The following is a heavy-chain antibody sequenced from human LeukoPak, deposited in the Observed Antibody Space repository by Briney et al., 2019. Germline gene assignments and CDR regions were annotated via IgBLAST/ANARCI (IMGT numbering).Heavy chain of an antibody. CDR1: GSTFSSYD. CDR2: ISSDENNK. D-gene: IGHD5-24*01. V-gene: IGHV3-30*18. J-gene: IGHJ3*02. CDR3: AKEGRWLQLGGAFDI. Sequence: PGGSLRLSCAASGSTFSSYDMHWVRQAPGKGLEWVSVISSDENNKYYADSVKGRFTISRDNSKNTLYLQMSSLRPEDTAVYYCAKEGRWLQLGGAFDIWGQGTMVTVSS.